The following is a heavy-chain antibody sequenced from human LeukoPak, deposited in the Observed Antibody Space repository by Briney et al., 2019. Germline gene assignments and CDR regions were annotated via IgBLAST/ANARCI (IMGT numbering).Heavy chain of an antibody. CDR3: ARDVRGGYHDY. J-gene: IGHJ4*02. Sequence: GGSLRLSCSASGXTFSGHWMHWVRQAPGKGLVCVSYIKSDGSTTKYADSVKGRFTISRDNAKNTLYLHMNSLRAEDTALYYCARDVRGGYHDYWGQGTLVTVSS. CDR1: GXTFSGHW. CDR2: IKSDGSTT. D-gene: IGHD5-18*01. V-gene: IGHV3-74*01.